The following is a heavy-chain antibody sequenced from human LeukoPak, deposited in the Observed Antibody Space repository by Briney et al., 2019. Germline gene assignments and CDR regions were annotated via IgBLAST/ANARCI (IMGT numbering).Heavy chain of an antibody. V-gene: IGHV1-2*02. D-gene: IGHD3-10*01. CDR3: ARDYSSKTVWFGEFNWFDP. J-gene: IGHJ5*02. CDR1: GYTFTGYY. Sequence: VASVKVSCTASGYTFTGYYMHWVRQAPGQGLEWMGWINPNSGGTNYAQKFQGRVTMTRDTSISTAYMELSRLRSDDTAVYYCARDYSSKTVWFGEFNWFDPWGQGTLVTVSS. CDR2: INPNSGGT.